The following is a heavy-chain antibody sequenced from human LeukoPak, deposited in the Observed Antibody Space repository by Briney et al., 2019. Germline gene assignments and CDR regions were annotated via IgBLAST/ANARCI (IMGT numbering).Heavy chain of an antibody. CDR2: ISYDGSNK. V-gene: IGHV3-30*18. Sequence: GRSLRLSCAASGFTFSSYGMHWVRQALGKGLEWVAVISYDGSNKYYADSVKGRFTISRDNSKNTLYLQMNSLRAEDTAVYYCAKGGRSAFDIWGQGTMVTVSS. CDR3: AKGGRSAFDI. CDR1: GFTFSSYG. D-gene: IGHD1-14*01. J-gene: IGHJ3*02.